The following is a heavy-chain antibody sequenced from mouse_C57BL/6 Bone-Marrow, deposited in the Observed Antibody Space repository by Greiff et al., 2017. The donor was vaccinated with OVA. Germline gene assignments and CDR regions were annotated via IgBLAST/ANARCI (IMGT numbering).Heavy chain of an antibody. Sequence: QVQLQQPGAELVKPGASVKLSCKASGYTFTSYWMQWVKQRPGQGLEWIGEIDPSDSYTNYNQKFKGKATLTVDTSSSTAYMQLSSLTSEDSAVYYCAKGGAWGDYWGQGTTLTVSS. D-gene: IGHD4-1*01. CDR1: GYTFTSYW. CDR3: AKGGAWGDY. V-gene: IGHV1-50*01. J-gene: IGHJ2*01. CDR2: IDPSDSYT.